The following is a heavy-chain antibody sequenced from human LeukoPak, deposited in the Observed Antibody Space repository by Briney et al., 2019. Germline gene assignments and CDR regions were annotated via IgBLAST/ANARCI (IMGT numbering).Heavy chain of an antibody. CDR2: IIPIFGTA. Sequence: SVKDSCEAPGGTSSSYAIRWVRHAPGQGLEWMGRIIPIFGTANYAQKFQGRVTITADKSTSTAYMELSSLRSEDTAVYYCARDRDTGYYDSLKPHYYMDVWGKGTTVTVSS. CDR3: ARDRDTGYYDSLKPHYYMDV. D-gene: IGHD3-3*01. V-gene: IGHV1-69*06. CDR1: GGTSSSYA. J-gene: IGHJ6*03.